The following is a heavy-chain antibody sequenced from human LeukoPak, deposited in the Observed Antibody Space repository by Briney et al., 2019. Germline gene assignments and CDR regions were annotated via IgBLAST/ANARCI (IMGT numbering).Heavy chain of an antibody. CDR3: ARAVLYGMDV. CDR1: GFTFSSYS. CDR2: ISSSSS. Sequence: GRSLRLSCAASGFTFSSYSMNWVRQAPGKGLEWVSFISSSSSYYADSVKGRFTISRDNAKNSLYLQMNSLRAEDTAVYYCARAVLYGMDVWGQGTTVTVSS. J-gene: IGHJ6*02. V-gene: IGHV3-21*01. D-gene: IGHD6-6*01.